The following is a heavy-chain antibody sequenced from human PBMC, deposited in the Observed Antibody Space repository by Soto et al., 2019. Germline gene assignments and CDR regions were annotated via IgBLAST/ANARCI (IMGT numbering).Heavy chain of an antibody. J-gene: IGHJ4*02. CDR2: ISYDGSNK. CDR3: ARSVTHSGSYSLFDY. CDR1: GFTFSSYA. V-gene: IGHV3-30-3*01. Sequence: QVQLVESGGGVVQPGRSLRLSCAASGFTFSSYAMHWVRQAPGKGLEWVAVISYDGSNKYYADSVKGRFTISRDNSKNTLYLQMTSLRAEDTAVYYCARSVTHSGSYSLFDYWGQGTLVTVSS. D-gene: IGHD1-26*01.